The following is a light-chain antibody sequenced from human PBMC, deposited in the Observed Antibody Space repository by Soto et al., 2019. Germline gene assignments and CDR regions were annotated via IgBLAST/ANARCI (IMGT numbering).Light chain of an antibody. Sequence: DIQMTQSPSSLSASVGDRVTITCRASQGIRSNLAWFQQKPGKVPERLIYAASTLQSGVPSRFSGSGSGTECTLTFSGLQPEDFATYYCLHHEGSPRAFGQGTKVEIK. CDR2: AAS. CDR1: QGIRSN. V-gene: IGKV1-17*01. J-gene: IGKJ1*01. CDR3: LHHEGSPRA.